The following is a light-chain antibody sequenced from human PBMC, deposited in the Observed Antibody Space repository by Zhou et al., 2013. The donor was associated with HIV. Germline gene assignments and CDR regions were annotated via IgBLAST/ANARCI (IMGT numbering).Light chain of an antibody. Sequence: DIVMTQSPLSASVTLGQPASISCRSSQSLVHDDGVTYLSWFQQRPGQPPRLLIYKISNLFPGVPHRFSGSGAGTDFTLKISRVEPEDVATYYCMQATQYPRTFGQGTKVEI. CDR1: QSLVHDDGVTY. J-gene: IGKJ1*01. CDR3: MQATQYPRT. CDR2: KIS. V-gene: IGKV2-24*01.